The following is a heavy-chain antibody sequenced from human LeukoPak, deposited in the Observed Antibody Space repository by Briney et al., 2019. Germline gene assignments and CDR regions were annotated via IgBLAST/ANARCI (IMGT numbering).Heavy chain of an antibody. V-gene: IGHV4-59*01. J-gene: IGHJ4*02. Sequence: SETLSLTCIVSYGSISSYYWSWIRQPPGKGLEWIGQIYSSGITNYSPSLKSRVTISVDTSKNQFCMKLTSVTAADTAVYFCARSGGFGSDYWGQGTLVTVSS. CDR2: IYSSGIT. D-gene: IGHD6-25*01. CDR1: YGSISSYY. CDR3: ARSGGFGSDY.